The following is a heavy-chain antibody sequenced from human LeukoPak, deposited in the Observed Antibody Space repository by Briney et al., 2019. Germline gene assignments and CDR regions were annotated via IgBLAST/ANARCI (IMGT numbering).Heavy chain of an antibody. CDR3: AKVRGSQWLLIFDY. CDR2: ISGSGGST. CDR1: GFTFSSYA. J-gene: IGHJ4*02. Sequence: GGSLRLSCAASGFTFSSYAMSWVRQTPGKGLEWVSAISGSGGSTYYADSVKGRFTISRDNSKNTLYPQMNRLRAEDTAVYYCAKVRGSQWLLIFDYWGQGTLVTVSS. V-gene: IGHV3-23*01. D-gene: IGHD3-22*01.